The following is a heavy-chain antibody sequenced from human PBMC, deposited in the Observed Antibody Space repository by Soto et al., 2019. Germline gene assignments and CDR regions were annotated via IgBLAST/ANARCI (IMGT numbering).Heavy chain of an antibody. CDR1: GFTFSSYW. CDR2: IKQDGSEK. J-gene: IGHJ4*02. CDR3: ARVGRSSGSLGY. D-gene: IGHD6-19*01. V-gene: IGHV3-7*01. Sequence: EVQLVESGGGLVQPGGSLRLSCAASGFTFSSYWMTWVRQAPGKGLEWVANIKQDGSEKYYVDSVKGRFTISRDNAKNSLYLQMNSLRAADTAVYYWARVGRSSGSLGYWGQGTLVTVSS.